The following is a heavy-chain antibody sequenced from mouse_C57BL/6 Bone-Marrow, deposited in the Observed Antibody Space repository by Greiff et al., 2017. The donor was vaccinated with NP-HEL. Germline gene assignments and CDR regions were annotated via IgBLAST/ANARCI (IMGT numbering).Heavy chain of an antibody. Sequence: QVQLQQSGAELARPGASVKLSCKASGYTFTSYGISWVKQRTGQGLEWIGEIYPRSGNTYYNEKFKGKATLTADKSSSTAYMELRSLTSVDSAVYSCAGGGGYGYAAWFAYGGQGTLVTVSA. CDR2: IYPRSGNT. V-gene: IGHV1-81*01. CDR1: GYTFTSYG. D-gene: IGHD2-2*01. J-gene: IGHJ3*01. CDR3: AGGGGYGYAAWFAY.